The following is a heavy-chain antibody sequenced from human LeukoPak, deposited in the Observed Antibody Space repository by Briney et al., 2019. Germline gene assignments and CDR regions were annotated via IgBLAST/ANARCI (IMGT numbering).Heavy chain of an antibody. Sequence: SVKVSCKVSGYTLTELSMHWVRQAPGKGLEWMGGFDPEDGETIYAQKFQGRVTMTEDTSTDTAYMELSSLRSEDTAVYYCATDQKDGSGSLAYWGQGTLVTVSS. CDR3: ATDQKDGSGSLAY. V-gene: IGHV1-24*01. CDR2: FDPEDGET. J-gene: IGHJ4*02. CDR1: GYTLTELS. D-gene: IGHD3-10*01.